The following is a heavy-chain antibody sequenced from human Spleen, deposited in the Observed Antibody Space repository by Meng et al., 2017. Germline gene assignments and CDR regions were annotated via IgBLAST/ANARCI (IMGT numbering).Heavy chain of an antibody. V-gene: IGHV4-34*01. D-gene: IGHD4-11*01. J-gene: IGHJ4*02. CDR3: ARGPTTMAHDFDY. CDR1: GGSFSDYY. CDR2: INHSGST. Sequence: QAPLQQWGAGLLKPSETLSLTCVVSGGSFSDYYWSWIRQPPGKGLEWIGEINHSGSTNYNPSLESRATISVDTSQNNLSLKLSSVTAADSAVYYCARGPTTMAHDFDYWGQRTLVTVSS.